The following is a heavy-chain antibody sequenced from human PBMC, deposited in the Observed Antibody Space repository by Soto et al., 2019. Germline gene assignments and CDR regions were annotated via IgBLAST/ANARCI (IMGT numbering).Heavy chain of an antibody. Sequence: QVQLVESGGGVVQPGRSLRLSCAASGFTFSSYGMHWVRQAPGKGLEWVAVISYDGSNKYYADSVKGRFTISRDNSKNTLYLQMNSLRAEDTAVYYCAKDVLEWFGELTYYYYGMDVWGQGTTVTVSS. CDR1: GFTFSSYG. V-gene: IGHV3-30*18. J-gene: IGHJ6*02. CDR2: ISYDGSNK. CDR3: AKDVLEWFGELTYYYYGMDV. D-gene: IGHD3-10*01.